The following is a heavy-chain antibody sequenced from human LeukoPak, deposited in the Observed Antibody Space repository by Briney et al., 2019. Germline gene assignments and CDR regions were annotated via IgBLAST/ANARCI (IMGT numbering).Heavy chain of an antibody. Sequence: GGSLRLSCAASGFTFSSYWMSWVRQAPGKGLEWVSGISWNSGSIGYADSVKGRFTISRDNAKNSLYLQMNSLRAEDTALYYCAKDMSSSSYYYMDVWGKGTTVTISS. CDR3: AKDMSSSSYYYMDV. CDR2: ISWNSGSI. V-gene: IGHV3-9*01. CDR1: GFTFSSYW. D-gene: IGHD6-13*01. J-gene: IGHJ6*03.